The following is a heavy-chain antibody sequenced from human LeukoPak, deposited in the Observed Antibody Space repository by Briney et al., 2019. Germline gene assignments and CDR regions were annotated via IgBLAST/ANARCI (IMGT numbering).Heavy chain of an antibody. D-gene: IGHD5-24*01. J-gene: IGHJ4*02. CDR1: GFTFSSYS. CDR3: ARGTFDGDGYNPGFDY. Sequence: TGGSLRLSCAASGFTFSSYSMNWVRQAPGKGLEWVSYISSSSSTIYYADSVKGRFTISRDNAKNSLYLQMNSLRAEDTAVYYCARGTFDGDGYNPGFDYWGQGTLVTVSS. V-gene: IGHV3-48*01. CDR2: ISSSSSTI.